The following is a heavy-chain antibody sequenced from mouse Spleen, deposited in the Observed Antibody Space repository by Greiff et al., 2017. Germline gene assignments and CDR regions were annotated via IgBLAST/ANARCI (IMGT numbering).Heavy chain of an antibody. V-gene: IGHV5-6-2*01. D-gene: IGHD2-12*01. CDR2: INSNGGST. CDR1: GFTFSSYA. J-gene: IGHJ2*01. Sequence: EVMLVESGGGLVKPGGSLKLSCAASGFTFSSYAMSWVRQTPEKRLEWVAAINSNGGSTYYPDTVKDRFTISRDNAKNTLYLQMSSLRSEDTALYYCARQGSYYSYSPFDYWGQGTTLTVSS. CDR3: ARQGSYYSYSPFDY.